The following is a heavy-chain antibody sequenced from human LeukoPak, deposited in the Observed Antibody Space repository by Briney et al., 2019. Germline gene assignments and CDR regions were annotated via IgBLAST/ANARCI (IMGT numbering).Heavy chain of an antibody. Sequence: SETLSLTCSVPGDSISDYYWVWIPQPAGKALEWIGRIYSSGNTNYNPSLNSRVTMSVDTSTNQFSLKLSSVTAADTAMYYCARSVTGTYNWFDPWGQGTLVTVSS. CDR2: IYSSGNT. CDR1: GDSISDYY. D-gene: IGHD1-20*01. V-gene: IGHV4-4*07. CDR3: ARSVTGTYNWFDP. J-gene: IGHJ5*02.